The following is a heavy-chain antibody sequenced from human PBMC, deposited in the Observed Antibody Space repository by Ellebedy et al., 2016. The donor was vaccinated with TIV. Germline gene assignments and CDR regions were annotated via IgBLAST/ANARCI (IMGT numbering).Heavy chain of an antibody. J-gene: IGHJ6*02. CDR1: GYTFTSYG. CDR2: ISAYNGNT. CDR3: ARVVSGWYDVYYGMDV. D-gene: IGHD6-19*01. Sequence: ASVKVSCKASGYTFTSYGISWVRQAPGQGLEWMGWISAYNGNTNYAQKLQGRVTMTTDTSTSTVYMELSSPRSDDTAVYYCARVVSGWYDVYYGMDVWGQGTTVTVSS. V-gene: IGHV1-18*01.